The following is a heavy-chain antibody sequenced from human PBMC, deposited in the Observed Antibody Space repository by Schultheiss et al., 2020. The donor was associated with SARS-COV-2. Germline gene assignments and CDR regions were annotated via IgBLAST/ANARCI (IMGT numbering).Heavy chain of an antibody. V-gene: IGHV4-39*07. Sequence: SETLSLTCTVSGGSISSSSYYWGWIRQPPGKGLEWIGYIYYSGSTYYNPSLKSRVTIGVDTSKNQFSRKLSSVTAADTAVYYCARDSLGGHDFDYWGQGTRVTVAS. D-gene: IGHD4-23*01. CDR2: IYYSGST. CDR1: GGSISSSSYY. CDR3: ARDSLGGHDFDY. J-gene: IGHJ4*02.